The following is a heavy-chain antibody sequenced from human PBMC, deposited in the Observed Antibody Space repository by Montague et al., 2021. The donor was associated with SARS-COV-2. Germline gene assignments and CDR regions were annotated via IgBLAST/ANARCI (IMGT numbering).Heavy chain of an antibody. D-gene: IGHD4-17*01. CDR2: IYDTAST. CDR1: GASIVNTDC. Sequence: SETLSLTCAVSGASIVNTDCWSWVRQPPGKGLEWIGEIYDTASTNYNPSLKSRVTISVDTSKNQFSLKLSSVTAADTAVYYCARDRTADDYDDYETAGYSYYYGMDVWGQGTTVTVSS. J-gene: IGHJ6*02. V-gene: IGHV4-4*02. CDR3: ARDRTADDYDDYETAGYSYYYGMDV.